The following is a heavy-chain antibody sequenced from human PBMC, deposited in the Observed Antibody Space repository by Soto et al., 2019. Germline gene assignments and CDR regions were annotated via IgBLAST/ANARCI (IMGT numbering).Heavy chain of an antibody. J-gene: IGHJ5*02. D-gene: IGHD3-3*01. CDR3: ARVIWSGHLTSDL. CDR2: ISSSSSTI. V-gene: IGHV3-48*02. CDR1: GFTFSSNS. Sequence: EVQVVESGGGWVQPGGSLRLSCAASGFTFSSNSMNWVRQAPAKGLEWISYISSSSSTIYADSVKGRFTISRDNAKSSLYLQMNSLRDEDTAVYYCARVIWSGHLTSDLWGQGTLVTFSS.